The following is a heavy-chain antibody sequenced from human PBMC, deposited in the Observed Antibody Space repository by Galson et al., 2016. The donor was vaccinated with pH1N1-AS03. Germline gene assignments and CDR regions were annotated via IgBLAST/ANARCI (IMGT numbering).Heavy chain of an antibody. Sequence: LSLTCTVSGGSINDHYWSWIRQPPGKGLEWVACVHSSGATNYNPSLKGRVTISLDTSKNQFSLKLSSLTAADTAVYYCARDRYFSGWSYEGWVAPWGPGTLVTVSS. CDR1: GGSINDHY. CDR3: ARDRYFSGWSYEGWVAP. D-gene: IGHD1-26*01. V-gene: IGHV4-59*11. CDR2: VHSSGAT. J-gene: IGHJ5*02.